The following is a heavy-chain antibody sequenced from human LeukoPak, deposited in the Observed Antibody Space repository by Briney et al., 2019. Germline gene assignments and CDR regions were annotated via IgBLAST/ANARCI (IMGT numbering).Heavy chain of an antibody. CDR1: GGSISSYY. CDR2: IYYSGST. J-gene: IGHJ5*02. Sequence: PSETLSLTCTVSGGSISSYYWSWIRQPPGKGLEWIGYIYYSGSTNYNPSLKSRVTISVDTSKNQFSLKLSSVTAADTAVYYCARVYDFRSGDTNWFDPWGQGTLVTVSS. CDR3: ARVYDFRSGDTNWFDP. V-gene: IGHV4-59*01. D-gene: IGHD3-3*01.